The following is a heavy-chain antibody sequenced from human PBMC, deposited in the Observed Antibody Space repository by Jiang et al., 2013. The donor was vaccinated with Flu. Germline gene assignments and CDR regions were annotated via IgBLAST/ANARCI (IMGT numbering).Heavy chain of an antibody. D-gene: IGHD3-3*01. V-gene: IGHV4-39*01. J-gene: IGHJ4*02. CDR2: IYSSGSS. Sequence: PGLVKPSETLSLTCTVSGNSISSSSYHWGWIRQSPGKGLEWIGSIYSSGSSSYNPSLKSRVTISVDTSRNQVSLKVNSVTAADTAVYYCARHTYDFSNDYYLEFDFWGQGTLVIVSS. CDR3: ARHTYDFSNDYYLEFDF. CDR1: GNSISSSSYH.